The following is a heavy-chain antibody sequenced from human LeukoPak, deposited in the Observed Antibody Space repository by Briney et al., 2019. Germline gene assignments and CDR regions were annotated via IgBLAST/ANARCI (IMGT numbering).Heavy chain of an antibody. V-gene: IGHV3-30-3*02. Sequence: GGSLRLSCAASGFTFSSYAMHWVRQAPGKGLEWVAVISYDGSNKYYADSVKGRFTISRDNSKNTLYLQMNSLRAEDTAVYYCAKKGQWLGLAYFDYWGQGTLVTVSS. J-gene: IGHJ4*02. D-gene: IGHD6-19*01. CDR3: AKKGQWLGLAYFDY. CDR1: GFTFSSYA. CDR2: ISYDGSNK.